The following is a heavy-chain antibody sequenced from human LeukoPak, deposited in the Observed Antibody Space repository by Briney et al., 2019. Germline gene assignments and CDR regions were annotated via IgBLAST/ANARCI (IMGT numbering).Heavy chain of an antibody. CDR2: IDISGRAT. Sequence: GGSLRLSCVASGFPSSSHAMCWVRQAPGKGLEWVSSIDISGRATWYADSVRGRFTISRDNSKNTLYLQMTSLRVEDTALYYCANEIRPNDYWGQGTLVSLST. CDR3: ANEIRPNDY. V-gene: IGHV3-23*05. J-gene: IGHJ4*02. CDR1: GFPSSSHA. D-gene: IGHD3-16*01.